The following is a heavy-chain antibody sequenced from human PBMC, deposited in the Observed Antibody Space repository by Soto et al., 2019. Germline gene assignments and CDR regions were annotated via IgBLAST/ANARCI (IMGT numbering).Heavy chain of an antibody. D-gene: IGHD3-9*01. J-gene: IGHJ4*02. V-gene: IGHV3-74*01. Sequence: EVQLVESGGDLVQRGGSLRLSCAASGFPFSSYWMHWVRHTPGKGLDWVARISGDGVTTYYADSVTGRFTVSRDHAKNTRSLLVSGLRAEDTAVYYCAREYYGLLTVSYTDYWGQGTLVSVSS. CDR2: ISGDGVTT. CDR1: GFPFSSYW. CDR3: AREYYGLLTVSYTDY.